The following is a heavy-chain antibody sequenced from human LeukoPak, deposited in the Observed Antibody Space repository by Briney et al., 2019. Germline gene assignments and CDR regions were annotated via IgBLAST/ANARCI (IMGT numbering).Heavy chain of an antibody. D-gene: IGHD3-22*01. Sequence: SETLSLTCTVSGGSISSGGYYWSWIRQHPGKGLEWIGYIYYSGSTYYNPSLKSRVTISVDTSKNQFSLKLTSVTAADTAMYYCARLVYYDTSGYYSYYFDYWGQGTLVTVSS. CDR2: IYYSGST. CDR3: ARLVYYDTSGYYSYYFDY. V-gene: IGHV4-31*03. J-gene: IGHJ4*02. CDR1: GGSISSGGYY.